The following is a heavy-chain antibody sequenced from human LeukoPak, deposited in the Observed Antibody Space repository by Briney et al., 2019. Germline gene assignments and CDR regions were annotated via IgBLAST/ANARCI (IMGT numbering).Heavy chain of an antibody. V-gene: IGHV3-23*01. CDR2: IGDSGVPT. J-gene: IGHJ4*02. D-gene: IGHD3/OR15-3a*01. CDR1: QFTFTSYA. CDR3: AKVATWTYFDS. Sequence: GGSLRLSCAASQFTFTSYAMSWVRQAPGRGLEWVPSIGDSGVPTYYADSVKGRFTISRDNSQNTLYLQMNSLRADDTAVYYCAKVATWTYFDSWGQGTLVTVSS.